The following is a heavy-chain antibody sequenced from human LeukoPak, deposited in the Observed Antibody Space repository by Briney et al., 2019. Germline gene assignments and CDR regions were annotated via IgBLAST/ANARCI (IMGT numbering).Heavy chain of an antibody. CDR2: KNPNSGRT. CDR1: GYTFTSYD. V-gene: IGHV1-8*01. CDR3: ARGPVSSHGMDV. Sequence: ASVKVSCKASGYTFTSYDINWVRQATGQGLEWMGFKNPNSGRTGFAQKFQGRFTMTTDISISTAYMELSSLTSEDTAVYYCARGPVSSHGMDVWGQGTTVTVSS. J-gene: IGHJ6*02.